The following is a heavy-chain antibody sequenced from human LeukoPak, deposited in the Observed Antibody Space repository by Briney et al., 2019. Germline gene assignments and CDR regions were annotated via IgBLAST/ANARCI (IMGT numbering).Heavy chain of an antibody. CDR3: ARRGITMVRGVIFGGYYYYYYMDV. V-gene: IGHV4-34*01. Sequence: SETLSLTCAVYGGSFSGYYWSWIRQPPGKGREWIGEINHSGSTNYNPSLKSRVTISVDTSKNQFSLKLSSVTAADTAVYYCARRGITMVRGVIFGGYYYYYYMDVWGKGTTVTVSS. CDR2: INHSGST. D-gene: IGHD3-10*01. J-gene: IGHJ6*03. CDR1: GGSFSGYY.